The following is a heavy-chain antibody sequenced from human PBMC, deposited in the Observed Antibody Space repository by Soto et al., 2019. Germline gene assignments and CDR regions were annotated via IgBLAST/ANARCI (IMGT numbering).Heavy chain of an antibody. Sequence: PGGSLRLSCAASGFTFSSYAMSWVRQAPGKGLAWVSAISGSGGSTYYADSVKGRFTISRDNSKSPLYRQMNSLRAEDTAVYYCAKDGGYCYGYYYYGMDVWGQGTTVTVSS. D-gene: IGHD5-18*01. CDR2: ISGSGGST. J-gene: IGHJ6*02. CDR1: GFTFSSYA. V-gene: IGHV3-23*01. CDR3: AKDGGYCYGYYYYGMDV.